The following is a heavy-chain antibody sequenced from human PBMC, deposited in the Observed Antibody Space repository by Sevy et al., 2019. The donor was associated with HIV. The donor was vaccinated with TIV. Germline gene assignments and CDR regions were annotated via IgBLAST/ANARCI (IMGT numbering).Heavy chain of an antibody. V-gene: IGHV1-2*06. D-gene: IGHD3-22*01. CDR1: GYTFTAYY. J-gene: IGHJ4*02. CDR2: INPNSGGT. Sequence: ASVKVSCKASGYTFTAYYVHWVRQAPGQGLEWMGRINPNSGGTNYAQKFQGRVTMTRDTSISTAYMELGGLRYDDTAVYHWARAYYYDSSAYYFDHWGQGTLVTVSS. CDR3: ARAYYYDSSAYYFDH.